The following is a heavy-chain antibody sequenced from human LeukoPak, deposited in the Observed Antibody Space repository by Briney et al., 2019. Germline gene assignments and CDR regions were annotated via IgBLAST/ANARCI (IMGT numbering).Heavy chain of an antibody. Sequence: GGSLRLSCTASGFTFSSYDMHWVRQATAKGLEWVSAIGTAGDTYYPGPVTGRFTISRDNSKNTLYLQMNSLRAEDTAVYYCANADSIADAFDIWGQGTMVTVPS. J-gene: IGHJ3*02. D-gene: IGHD2-21*01. CDR2: IGTAGDT. V-gene: IGHV3-13*01. CDR3: ANADSIADAFDI. CDR1: GFTFSSYD.